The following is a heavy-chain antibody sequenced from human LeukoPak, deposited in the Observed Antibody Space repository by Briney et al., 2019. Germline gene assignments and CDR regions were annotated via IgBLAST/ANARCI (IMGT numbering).Heavy chain of an antibody. Sequence: RWASVKVSCKASGYTFTGYYMHWVRQAPGHGPDWMGRINPNSGGTNYAQKFQGRVTMTRDTSISTAYMELSRLRSDDTAVYYCARELDPHYFDYWGQGTLVTVSS. D-gene: IGHD6-6*01. CDR3: ARELDPHYFDY. CDR1: GYTFTGYY. J-gene: IGHJ4*02. V-gene: IGHV1-2*06. CDR2: INPNSGGT.